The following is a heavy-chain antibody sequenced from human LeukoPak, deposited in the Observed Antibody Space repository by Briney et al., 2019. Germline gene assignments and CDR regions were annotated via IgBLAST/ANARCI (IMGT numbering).Heavy chain of an antibody. D-gene: IGHD3-16*01. CDR3: ATHGGMITHGDNY. CDR2: ISGSGGST. Sequence: PGGSLRLSCAASGFTFSSYAMSWVRQAPGKGLEWVSAISGSGGSTYYADSVKGRFTISRDNSKNTLYLQMNSLRAEDTAVYYCATHGGMITHGDNYWGQGTLVTVSS. V-gene: IGHV3-23*01. CDR1: GFTFSSYA. J-gene: IGHJ4*02.